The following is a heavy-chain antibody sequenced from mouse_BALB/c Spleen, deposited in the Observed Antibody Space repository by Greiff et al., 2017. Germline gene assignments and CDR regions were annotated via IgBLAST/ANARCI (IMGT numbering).Heavy chain of an antibody. Sequence: VQLKQSGTVLARPGASVKMSCKASGYTFTSYWMHWVKQRPGQGLEWIGAIYPGNSDTSYNQKFKGKAKLTAVTSTSTAYMELSSLTNEDSAVYYCTGSMITPYYYAMDYWGQGTSVTVSA. CDR1: GYTFTSYW. V-gene: IGHV1-5*01. J-gene: IGHJ4*01. D-gene: IGHD2-4*01. CDR2: IYPGNSDT. CDR3: TGSMITPYYYAMDY.